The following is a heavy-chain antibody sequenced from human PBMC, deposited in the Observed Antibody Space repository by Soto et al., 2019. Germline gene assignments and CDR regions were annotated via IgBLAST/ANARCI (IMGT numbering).Heavy chain of an antibody. J-gene: IGHJ6*02. CDR2: IIPVFGTP. V-gene: IGHV1-69*12. Sequence: QVQLVQSGAEVKKPGSSVKVSCKASGGSLSNYGISWVRQAPGQGLEWMGAIIPVFGTPNYAQKFQDRVTITADESTTTAYMEVRSLNSEDTAVYYCARGDATKIVVTTYYAMDVWGQGTTVTVSS. CDR3: ARGDATKIVVTTYYAMDV. D-gene: IGHD3-22*01. CDR1: GGSLSNYG.